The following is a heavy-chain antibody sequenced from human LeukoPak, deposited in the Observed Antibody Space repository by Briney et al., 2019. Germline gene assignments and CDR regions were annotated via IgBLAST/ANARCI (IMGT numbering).Heavy chain of an antibody. J-gene: IGHJ6*03. CDR2: ISWDGGST. CDR3: AKNGIALGDCSSTSCYTSPLYYYYYMDV. Sequence: GGSLRLSCAASGFTFDDYTMHWVRQAPGKGLEWVSLISWDGGSTYYADSVKGRFTISRDNSKNSLYLQMNSLRTEDTALYYCAKNGIALGDCSSTSCYTSPLYYYYYMDVWGKGTTVTASS. V-gene: IGHV3-43*01. CDR1: GFTFDDYT. D-gene: IGHD2-2*02.